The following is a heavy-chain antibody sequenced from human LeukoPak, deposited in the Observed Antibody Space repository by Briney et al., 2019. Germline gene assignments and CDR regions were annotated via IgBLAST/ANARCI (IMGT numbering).Heavy chain of an antibody. CDR2: ITAYNGNT. V-gene: IGHV1-18*01. J-gene: IGHJ4*02. Sequence: SVTLSFTSSVYAFTIFAINCVRQAPRQGLGRMVWITAYNGNTNYAQNFQGRVSMTTDTSTSTVYVELRSLRSADTAVYYCARGGESGWYGLFDYWGQGALVTVSS. D-gene: IGHD6-19*01. CDR3: ARGGESGWYGLFDY. CDR1: VYAFTIFA.